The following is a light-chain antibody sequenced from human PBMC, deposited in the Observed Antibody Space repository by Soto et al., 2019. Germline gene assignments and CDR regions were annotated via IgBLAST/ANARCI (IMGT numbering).Light chain of an antibody. CDR2: DVT. CDR1: NSDIGGYNY. V-gene: IGLV2-14*03. Sequence: QSALTQPASVSGSPGQSITISCTGTNSDIGGYNYVSWYQQHPGKAPKLMIFDVTNRPSGVSDRFSGSKSGNTAFLTISGLQAEDEADYYCSSYSTITLEVFGAGTKLTVL. CDR3: SSYSTITLEV. J-gene: IGLJ1*01.